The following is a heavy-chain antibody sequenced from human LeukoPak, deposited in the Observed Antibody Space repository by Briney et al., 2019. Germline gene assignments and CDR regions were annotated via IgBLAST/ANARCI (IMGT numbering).Heavy chain of an antibody. CDR2: IYTSGST. V-gene: IGHV4-4*07. CDR3: ARDAGWFGELLGFFW. J-gene: IGHJ4*02. Sequence: SETLSLTCSVSGYSISSAYYWGWIRQPAGKRLELIERIYTSGSTNYNPSLTSRVTMSVDTSKNQFSLKLSSVTAAETAVYYCARDAGWFGELLGFFWWGQGTLVTVSS. D-gene: IGHD3-10*01. CDR1: GYSISSAYY.